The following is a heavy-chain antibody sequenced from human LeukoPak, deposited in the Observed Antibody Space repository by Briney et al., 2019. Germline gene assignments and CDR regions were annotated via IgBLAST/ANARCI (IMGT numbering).Heavy chain of an antibody. CDR1: GYTFTSYA. CDR2: INAGNGNT. V-gene: IGHV1-3*01. CDR3: ARDRPERITYYDILTGSHNWFDP. Sequence: ASVKVSCKASGYTFTSYAMHWVRQAPGQRLEWMGWINAGNGNTKYSQKFQGRVTITRDTSASTAYMELSSLRSEDTAVYYCARDRPERITYYDILTGSHNWFDPWGQGTLVTVSS. J-gene: IGHJ5*02. D-gene: IGHD3-9*01.